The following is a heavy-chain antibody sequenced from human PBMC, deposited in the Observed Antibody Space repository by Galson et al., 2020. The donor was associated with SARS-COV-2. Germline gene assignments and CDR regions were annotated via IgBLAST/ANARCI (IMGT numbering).Heavy chain of an antibody. CDR2: ISVTGAST. D-gene: IGHD4-17*01. CDR1: GFTFSNYG. J-gene: IGHJ3*02. Sequence: GGSLRLSRAASGFTFSNYGMSWVHHAPGKGLESVSPISVTGASTQYADSVKGRFTISRANSKDTLYLQMNSQRAEYTSMYFCAKRTVTIKAFDIWGKGTIVTVCS. CDR3: AKRTVTIKAFDI. V-gene: IGHV3-23*01.